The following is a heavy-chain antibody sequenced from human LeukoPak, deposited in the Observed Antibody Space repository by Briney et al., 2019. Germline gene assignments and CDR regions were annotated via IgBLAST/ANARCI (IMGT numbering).Heavy chain of an antibody. V-gene: IGHV4-59*01. CDR1: GGSISSYY. D-gene: IGHD2-15*01. Sequence: SETLSLTCTVSGGSISSYYWSWIRQPPGKGLEWIGYIYYSGSTNYNPSLKSRVTISVDTSKNQFSLKLSSVTAADTAVYYCVSAYCSGGSCYEDYWGQGTLVTVSS. J-gene: IGHJ4*02. CDR3: VSAYCSGGSCYEDY. CDR2: IYYSGST.